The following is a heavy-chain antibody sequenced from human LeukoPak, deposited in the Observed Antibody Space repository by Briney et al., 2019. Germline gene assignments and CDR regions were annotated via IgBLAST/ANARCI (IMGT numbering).Heavy chain of an antibody. CDR3: VRGDGYKETDFDY. D-gene: IGHD5-24*01. CDR2: IKQDAGQK. V-gene: IGHV3-7*01. J-gene: IGHJ4*02. CDR1: GFTFSSHW. Sequence: GGSLRLSCAASGFTFSSHWMTWVRQAPGKGLEWVANIKQDAGQKYYVDFVKGRFTISRDNAKNSLYLQMNSLRADDTAVYYCVRGDGYKETDFDYWGQGTPVTVSS.